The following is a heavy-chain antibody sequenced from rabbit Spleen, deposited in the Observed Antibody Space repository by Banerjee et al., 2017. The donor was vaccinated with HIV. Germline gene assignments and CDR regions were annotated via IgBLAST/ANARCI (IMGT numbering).Heavy chain of an antibody. D-gene: IGHD1-1*01. CDR1: GFSFSSSYW. CDR2: INAATGKP. J-gene: IGHJ4*01. Sequence: QEQLEESGGDLVKPEGSLTLTCTASGFSFSSSYWICWVRQAPGKGLEWIACINAATGKPVYATWASGRFTISRTSSTTVTLRMTSLTAADRATYFCARDLVGVIGWNFYLWGQGTLVTVS. CDR3: ARDLVGVIGWNFYL. V-gene: IGHV1S45*01.